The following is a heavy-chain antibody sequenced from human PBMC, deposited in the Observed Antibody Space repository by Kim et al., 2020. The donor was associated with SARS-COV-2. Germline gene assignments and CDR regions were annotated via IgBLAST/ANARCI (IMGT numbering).Heavy chain of an antibody. V-gene: IGHV1-69*04. J-gene: IGHJ6*02. Sequence: QKFQDRVTITADKSTSTAYMELSSLRSEDTAVYYCARARSSTYYYYGMDVWGQGTTVTVSS. D-gene: IGHD3-10*01. CDR3: ARARSSTYYYYGMDV.